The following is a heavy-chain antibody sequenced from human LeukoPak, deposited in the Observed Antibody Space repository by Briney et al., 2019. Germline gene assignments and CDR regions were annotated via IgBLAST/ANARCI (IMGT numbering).Heavy chain of an antibody. J-gene: IGHJ5*02. D-gene: IGHD2-8*01. CDR3: ARDCLLSWFGP. Sequence: PSETLSLTCAVSGYSIISGYYWGWIRQPPGEGLEWIGSIYHSGSTYYNPSLKSRVTISVDTSKNQFSLKLSSVTAADTAVYYCARDCLLSWFGPWGQGTLVTVSS. CDR2: IYHSGST. V-gene: IGHV4-38-2*02. CDR1: GYSIISGYY.